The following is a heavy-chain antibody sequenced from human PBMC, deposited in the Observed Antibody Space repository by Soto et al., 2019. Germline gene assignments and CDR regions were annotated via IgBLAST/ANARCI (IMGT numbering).Heavy chain of an antibody. J-gene: IGHJ6*02. V-gene: IGHV4-30-2*01. CDR3: ARAHYGDYGYGMDV. CDR1: GGSISSGGYS. CDR2: IYHSGYT. Sequence: QLQLQESGSGLVKPSQTLSLTCAVSGGSISSGGYSWSWIRQPPGKDLEWIGYIYHSGYTYYNPSLXXXVXXSVDRSKNQFSLKLSSVTAADTAVYYCARAHYGDYGYGMDVWGQGTTVTVSS. D-gene: IGHD4-17*01.